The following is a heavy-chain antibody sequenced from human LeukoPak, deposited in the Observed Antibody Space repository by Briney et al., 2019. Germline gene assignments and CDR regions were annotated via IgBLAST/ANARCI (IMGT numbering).Heavy chain of an antibody. CDR3: TRHYSSSWSDS. J-gene: IGHJ5*01. Sequence: SETLSLTCTVSGASISNYYWSWIRQPPGKGLEWIGYIYYSGSTNYNPSLKSRLIILVDTSKNQFSLKLSSVTAADTAVYYCTRHYSSSWSDSWGQGTLVTVSS. CDR2: IYYSGST. CDR1: GASISNYY. V-gene: IGHV4-59*01. D-gene: IGHD6-19*01.